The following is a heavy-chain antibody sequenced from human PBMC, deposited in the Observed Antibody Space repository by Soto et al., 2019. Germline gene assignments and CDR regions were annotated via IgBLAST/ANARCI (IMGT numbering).Heavy chain of an antibody. D-gene: IGHD6-25*01. V-gene: IGHV1-2*02. CDR2: INPGSGGT. CDR1: GYIFTDYY. Sequence: QLQLVQSGAEVKKPGASVKVSCKASGYIFTDYYMHWVRQAPGQGLEWMGWINPGSGGTNFAQKFQGRVTMTRDMSISTAYMEVSSLTSDDTAVYYCARGVGSSWFDPWGQGTLVTVSS. J-gene: IGHJ5*02. CDR3: ARGVGSSWFDP.